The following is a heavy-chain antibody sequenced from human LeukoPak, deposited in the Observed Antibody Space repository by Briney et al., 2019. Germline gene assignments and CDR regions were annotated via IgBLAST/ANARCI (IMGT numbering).Heavy chain of an antibody. CDR1: RFTFDDYA. D-gene: IGHD3-10*01. CDR2: ISWNSGSI. CDR3: AKASGGSYYYYYMDV. Sequence: GGSLRLSCAASRFTFDDYAMHWVRQAPGKGLEWVSGISWNSGSIGYADSVKGRFTISRDNAKNSLYLQMNSLRAEDTALYYCAKASGGSYYYYYMDVWGKGTTVTVSS. V-gene: IGHV3-9*01. J-gene: IGHJ6*03.